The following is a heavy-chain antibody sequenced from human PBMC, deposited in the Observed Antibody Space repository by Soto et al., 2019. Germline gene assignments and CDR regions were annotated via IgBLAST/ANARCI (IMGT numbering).Heavy chain of an antibody. CDR3: ASRKSSPYFDY. Sequence: SETLSLTCTVSGGSISSGDYYWSWIRQPPGKGLEWIGYIYYSGSTYYNPSLKSRVTISVDTSKNQFFLKLSSVTAADTAVYYCASRKSSPYFDYWGQGTLVTVSS. D-gene: IGHD3-10*01. J-gene: IGHJ4*02. V-gene: IGHV4-30-4*01. CDR2: IYYSGST. CDR1: GGSISSGDYY.